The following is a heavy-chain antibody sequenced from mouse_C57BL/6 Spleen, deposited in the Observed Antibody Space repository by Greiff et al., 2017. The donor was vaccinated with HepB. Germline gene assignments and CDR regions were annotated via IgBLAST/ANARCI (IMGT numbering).Heavy chain of an antibody. Sequence: EVKLMESGPGLVKPSQSLSLTCSVTGYSITSGYYWNWIRQLPGNKLEWMGYISYDGSNNYNPSLKNRISITRDTSKNQFFLKLNSVTTEDTATYYCARDLDDYDGADYWGQGTTLTVSS. V-gene: IGHV3-6*01. CDR2: ISYDGSN. D-gene: IGHD2-4*01. CDR3: ARDLDDYDGADY. J-gene: IGHJ2*01. CDR1: GYSITSGYY.